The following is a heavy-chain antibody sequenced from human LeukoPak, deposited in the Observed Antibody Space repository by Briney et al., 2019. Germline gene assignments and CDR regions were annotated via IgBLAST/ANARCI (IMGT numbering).Heavy chain of an antibody. CDR2: ISYDGSNK. J-gene: IGHJ4*02. Sequence: GGSLRLSCAASGFTFSSYAMHWVRQAPGKGLEWVAVISYDGSNKYYADSVKGRFTISRDNSKNTLYLQMNSLRAEDTAVYYCVLAAASFDYWGQGTLVTVSS. CDR1: GFTFSSYA. CDR3: VLAAASFDY. V-gene: IGHV3-30-3*01. D-gene: IGHD6-13*01.